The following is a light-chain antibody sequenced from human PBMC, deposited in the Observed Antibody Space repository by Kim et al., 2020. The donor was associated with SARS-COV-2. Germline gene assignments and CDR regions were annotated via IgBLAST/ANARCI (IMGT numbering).Light chain of an antibody. J-gene: IGKJ2*01. CDR3: QQRSNWPLS. Sequence: SLSRGQRAPHSCRASQSVSSYLAWYQQKPGQAPRLLIYDASNRATGIPARFSGSGSGTDFTLTISSLEPEDFAVYYCQQRSNWPLSFCQGTKLEIK. CDR2: DAS. V-gene: IGKV3-11*01. CDR1: QSVSSY.